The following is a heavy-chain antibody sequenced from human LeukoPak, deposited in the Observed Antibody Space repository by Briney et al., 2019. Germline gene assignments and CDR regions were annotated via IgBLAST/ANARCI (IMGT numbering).Heavy chain of an antibody. V-gene: IGHV3-23*01. Sequence: QPGGSLRLSCTASGFTFSAYAMMWVRQAPGKGPEWVSAIRGGGGSAFYADSVKGRFTISRDNSKYPLFLQMNSLRAEDTAVYYCARDPNGDYIGAFDMWGPGTMVTVSS. CDR1: GFTFSAYA. CDR3: ARDPNGDYIGAFDM. CDR2: IRGGGGSA. D-gene: IGHD4-17*01. J-gene: IGHJ3*02.